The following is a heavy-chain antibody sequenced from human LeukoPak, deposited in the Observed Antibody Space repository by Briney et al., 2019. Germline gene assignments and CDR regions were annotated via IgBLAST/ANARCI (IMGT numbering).Heavy chain of an antibody. D-gene: IGHD1-1*01. J-gene: IGHJ4*02. Sequence: ASVKVSCKASGYTFTSYYMDWVRQAPGQGLEWMGIINPSGGSTSYAQKFQGRVTMTRDTSTSTVYMELSSLRSEDTAVYYCARGGSSWNDRLDPDYWGQGTLVTVSS. V-gene: IGHV1-46*01. CDR2: INPSGGST. CDR1: GYTFTSYY. CDR3: ARGGSSWNDRLDPDY.